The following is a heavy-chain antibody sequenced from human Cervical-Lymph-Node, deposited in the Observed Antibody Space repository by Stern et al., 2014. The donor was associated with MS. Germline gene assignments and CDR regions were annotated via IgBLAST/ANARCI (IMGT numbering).Heavy chain of an antibody. J-gene: IGHJ5*02. CDR2: INPSGGPT. D-gene: IGHD2-15*01. CDR1: GYSFTNYY. Sequence: VHLVESGAEVKKPGASVKVSCKASGYSFTNYYMHWVRQAPGHGLEWMGMINPSGGPTNYAHKFQGRATMTSDTSTSTVYMELSSLRSEDTAVYYCVRSRYCSGGNCFSDWFDPWGQGTLVTVSS. V-gene: IGHV1-46*03. CDR3: VRSRYCSGGNCFSDWFDP.